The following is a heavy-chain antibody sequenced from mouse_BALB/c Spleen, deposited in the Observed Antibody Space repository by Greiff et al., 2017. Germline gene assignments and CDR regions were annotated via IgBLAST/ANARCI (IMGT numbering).Heavy chain of an antibody. CDR3: ARQSTMITAWFAY. J-gene: IGHJ3*01. D-gene: IGHD2-4*01. V-gene: IGHV5-9-3*01. CDR2: ISSGGSYT. Sequence: EVQGVESGGGLVKPGGSLKLSCAASGFTFSSYAMSWVRQTPEKRLEWVATISSGGSYTYYPDSVKGRFTISRDNAKNTLYLQMSSLRSEDTAMYYCARQSTMITAWFAYWGQGTLVTVSA. CDR1: GFTFSSYA.